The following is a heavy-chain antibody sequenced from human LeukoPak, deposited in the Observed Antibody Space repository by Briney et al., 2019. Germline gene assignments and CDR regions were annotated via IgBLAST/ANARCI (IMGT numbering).Heavy chain of an antibody. J-gene: IGHJ4*02. CDR1: GFTFSSYA. V-gene: IGHV3-30*04. CDR3: TRGGPLIWEQLEPNFDY. CDR2: ISYDGSNK. Sequence: GGSLRLSCAASGFTFSSYAMHWVRQAPGKGLEWVAVISYDGSNKYYADSVKGRFTISRDNSKNTLYLQMNSLKIEDTAVYYCTRGGPLIWEQLEPNFDYWGQGTLVTVSS. D-gene: IGHD6-13*01.